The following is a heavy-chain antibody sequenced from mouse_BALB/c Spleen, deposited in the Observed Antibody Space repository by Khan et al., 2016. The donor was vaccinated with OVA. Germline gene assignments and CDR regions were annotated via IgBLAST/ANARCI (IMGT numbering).Heavy chain of an antibody. CDR3: ARSGLRWDFDY. CDR1: GYTFINYW. D-gene: IGHD1-1*01. V-gene: IGHV1-7*01. Sequence: QVQLQQSGAELAKPGASVKMSCKASGYTFINYWILWVKQRPGQGLEWIGYINPSTAYTEYNQNFKDKATLTADKSYRTAYMQLSSLTSEDSAVYYCARSGLRWDFDYWGQGTTLTVSS. CDR2: INPSTAYT. J-gene: IGHJ2*01.